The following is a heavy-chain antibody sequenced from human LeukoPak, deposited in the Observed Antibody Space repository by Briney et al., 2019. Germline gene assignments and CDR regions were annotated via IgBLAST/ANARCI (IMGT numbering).Heavy chain of an antibody. CDR3: AKEPRVATIEIFDY. CDR1: GFAFSSYA. CDR2: ISGGGAVT. Sequence: GVSLRLSCAASGFAFSSYAMSWVRQAPGKGLEWVSSISGGGAVTYYADSVKGRFTISRDNSKNTVYLQMNSLRAEDTAVYYCAKEPRVATIEIFDYWGQGTLVTVSS. J-gene: IGHJ4*02. D-gene: IGHD5-12*01. V-gene: IGHV3-23*01.